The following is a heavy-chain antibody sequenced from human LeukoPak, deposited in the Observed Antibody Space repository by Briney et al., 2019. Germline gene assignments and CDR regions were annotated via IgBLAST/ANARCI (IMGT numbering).Heavy chain of an antibody. Sequence: GSLRLSCAASGFTFSRFWMSWVRQAPGKGLEWIGSIYYSGSTYYNPSLKSRVTMSVDTSKNQFSLKLSSVTAADTAVYYCARHVAYCSGGTCYSTWYFDLWGRGTLVTVSS. CDR1: GFTFSRFW. CDR3: ARHVAYCSGGTCYSTWYFDL. J-gene: IGHJ2*01. D-gene: IGHD2-15*01. CDR2: IYYSGST. V-gene: IGHV4-39*01.